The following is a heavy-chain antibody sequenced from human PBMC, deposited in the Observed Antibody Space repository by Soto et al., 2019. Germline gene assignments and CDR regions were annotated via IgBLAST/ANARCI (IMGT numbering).Heavy chain of an antibody. CDR2: IYYSGST. CDR3: ARAQDGSVAGTLTSDY. CDR1: GGSISSYY. V-gene: IGHV4-59*01. D-gene: IGHD6-19*01. Sequence: PSETLSLTCTVSGGSISSYYWSWIRQPPGKGLEWIGYIYYSGSTNYNPSLKSRVNISVDTSKNQFSLKLSSVTAADTAVYYCARAQDGSVAGTLTSDYWGQGTLVTVSS. J-gene: IGHJ4*02.